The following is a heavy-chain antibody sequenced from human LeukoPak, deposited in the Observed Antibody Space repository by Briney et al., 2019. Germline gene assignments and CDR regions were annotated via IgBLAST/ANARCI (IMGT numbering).Heavy chain of an antibody. CDR3: ARDVYCGGDCSYFDS. V-gene: IGHV4-59*01. CDR1: GGSLSSYY. CDR2: IYSSGST. Sequence: SSETLSLPCTVSGGSLSSYYWSWTRQPPGKGPEWIGYIYSSGSTNYNPSLKSRVTLLLDTSRNQFSLKLTSVTAADTAVYYCARDVYCGGDCSYFDSWGQGTLVTVSS. J-gene: IGHJ4*02. D-gene: IGHD2-21*02.